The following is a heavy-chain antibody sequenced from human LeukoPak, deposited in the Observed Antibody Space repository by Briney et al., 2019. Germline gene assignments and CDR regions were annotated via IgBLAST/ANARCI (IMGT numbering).Heavy chain of an antibody. CDR2: ITDDGSST. Sequence: GGSLRLSCAASGFTFSRYAMSWVRQAPGKGLEWVSRITDDGSSTNYADSVKGRFTISRDKSKNTLYLQMNSLRAEDTAIYYCAKEASSWSPNLFDYWGQGTLVTISS. V-gene: IGHV3-23*01. J-gene: IGHJ4*02. CDR3: AKEASSWSPNLFDY. CDR1: GFTFSRYA. D-gene: IGHD2-2*01.